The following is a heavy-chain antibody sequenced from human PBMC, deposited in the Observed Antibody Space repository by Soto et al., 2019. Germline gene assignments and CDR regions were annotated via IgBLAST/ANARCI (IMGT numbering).Heavy chain of an antibody. V-gene: IGHV4-39*01. J-gene: IGHJ4*02. CDR3: ASPAGYYYDRGPFDY. D-gene: IGHD3-22*01. CDR2: IYYSGST. Sequence: SETLSLTCTVSGGSISSSSYYWGWTRQPPGKGLEWIGSIYYSGSTYYNPSLKSRVTISVDTSKNQFSLKLSSVTAADTAVYYCASPAGYYYDRGPFDYWGQGTLVTVSS. CDR1: GGSISSSSYY.